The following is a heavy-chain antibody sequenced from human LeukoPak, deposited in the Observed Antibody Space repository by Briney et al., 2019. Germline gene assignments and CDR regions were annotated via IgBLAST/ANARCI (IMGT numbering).Heavy chain of an antibody. CDR3: ARDSTYYDSSGYFINFDY. CDR1: GYTFTSYA. J-gene: IGHJ4*02. V-gene: IGHV1-3*03. CDR2: INAGNGNT. D-gene: IGHD3-22*01. Sequence: ASVKVSCKASGYTFTSYAMHWVRQAPGQRLEWMGWINAGNGNTKYSQEFQGRVTITRDTSASTAYMELSSLRSEDMAVYYRARDSTYYDSSGYFINFDYWGQGTLVTVSS.